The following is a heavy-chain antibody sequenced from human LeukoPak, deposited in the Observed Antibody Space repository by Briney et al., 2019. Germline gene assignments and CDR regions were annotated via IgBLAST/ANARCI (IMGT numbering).Heavy chain of an antibody. D-gene: IGHD3-10*01. CDR3: VKYLGSGSYYGGPDY. V-gene: IGHV3-64D*06. Sequence: GGSLRLSCSASGFTFSSYAMHWVRQAPGKGLEYVSAISSNGASTYYADSVKGRFTISRDNSKNTLYLQMSSLRAEDTAVYYCVKYLGSGSYYGGPDYWGQGTLVTVSS. J-gene: IGHJ4*02. CDR2: ISSNGAST. CDR1: GFTFSSYA.